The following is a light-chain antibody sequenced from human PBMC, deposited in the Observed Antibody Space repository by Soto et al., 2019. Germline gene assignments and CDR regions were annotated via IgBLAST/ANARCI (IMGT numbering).Light chain of an antibody. Sequence: SYELTQAPSVSVAPGQTAWVTCGGDDIGDKRVHWYQQRPGQAPVLVVYNDRDRPSGISERFSGSNSGNTATLTISRVEGGDEADYYCQVWDSSSLHVVFGGGTKLTVL. V-gene: IGLV3-21*02. CDR2: NDR. CDR1: DIGDKR. CDR3: QVWDSSSLHVV. J-gene: IGLJ2*01.